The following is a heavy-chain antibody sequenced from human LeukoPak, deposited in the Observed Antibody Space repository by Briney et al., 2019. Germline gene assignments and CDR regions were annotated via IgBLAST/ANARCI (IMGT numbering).Heavy chain of an antibody. CDR3: ARDQQQGDHYSFYYMDF. D-gene: IGHD1/OR15-1a*01. V-gene: IGHV1-18*01. J-gene: IGHJ6*03. CDR1: GYTFSNHG. Sequence: ASVKVSCKGIGYTFSNHGITWVRQAPGQGLEWIGWISPHKGNTNYQQRLQGRLILTTDAPTSTAYMDLRDLRSDDTAIYYCARDQQQGDHYSFYYMDFWGEGTTVIVSS. CDR2: ISPHKGNT.